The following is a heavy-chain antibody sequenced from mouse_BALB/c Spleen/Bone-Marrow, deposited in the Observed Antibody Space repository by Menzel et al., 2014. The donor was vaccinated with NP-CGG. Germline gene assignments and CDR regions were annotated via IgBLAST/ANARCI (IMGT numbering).Heavy chain of an antibody. CDR1: GFSLSSYD. CDR3: ARDSHFAGSSYYARDYFDL. CDR2: ISSSGMI. Sequence: LEESGGRLVTPGGSLTLTCTVSGFSLSSYDMSWVRQAPGKGLEWIGVISSSGMIYYATWAKGRFTISXTSTTVDLKMTTLTTEDTATYFCARDSHFAGSSYYARDYFDLWGQRTLVTVSS. D-gene: IGHD1-1*01. J-gene: IGHJ2*01. V-gene: IGHV5-6-5*01.